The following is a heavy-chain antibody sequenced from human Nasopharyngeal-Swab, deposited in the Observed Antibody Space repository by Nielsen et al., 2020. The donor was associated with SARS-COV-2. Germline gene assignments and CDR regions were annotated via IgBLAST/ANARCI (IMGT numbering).Heavy chain of an antibody. CDR1: GLNVTRFG. D-gene: IGHD6-19*01. J-gene: IGHJ3*02. CDR2: ISYDGTIQ. Sequence: GESLKISCAASGLNVTRFGMHWVRQAPGKGLQWVAFISYDGTIQYYTDSVKGRFTISRDNSKNTLYLQMNSLRPEDTAVHYCARGAVAGRNAFDIWGQGTLVTVSS. CDR3: ARGAVAGRNAFDI. V-gene: IGHV3-30*03.